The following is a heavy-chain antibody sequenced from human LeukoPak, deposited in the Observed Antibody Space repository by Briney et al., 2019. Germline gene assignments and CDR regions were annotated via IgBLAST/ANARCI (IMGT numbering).Heavy chain of an antibody. CDR2: INHSGST. D-gene: IGHD3-3*01. Sequence: SETLSLTCAVYGGSFSGYYWSWIRQPPGKGLEWIGEINHSGSTNYNPSLKSRVTISVDTSKNQFSLKLSSVTAADTAVYYCARVVTIFGVVYFDYWGQGTLVTVSS. V-gene: IGHV4-34*01. CDR3: ARVVTIFGVVYFDY. J-gene: IGHJ4*02. CDR1: GGSFSGYY.